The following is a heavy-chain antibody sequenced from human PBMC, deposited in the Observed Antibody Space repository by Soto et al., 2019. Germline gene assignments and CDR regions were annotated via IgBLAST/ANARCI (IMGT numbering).Heavy chain of an antibody. D-gene: IGHD3-16*01. CDR3: AILGGERILSNWLDG. CDR2: IYYSGST. J-gene: IGHJ5*02. Sequence: PSETLSLTCTVSGGSISSGDYYWSWIRQPPGKGLEWIGYIYYSGSTYYNPSLKSRVTISVDTSKNQFSLKLSSVTAADTAVYYCAILGGERILSNWLDGWGQGTLVNV. CDR1: GGSISSGDYY. V-gene: IGHV4-30-4*01.